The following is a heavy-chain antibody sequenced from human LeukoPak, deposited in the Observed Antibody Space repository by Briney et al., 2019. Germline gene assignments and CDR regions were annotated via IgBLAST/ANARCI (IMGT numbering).Heavy chain of an antibody. CDR2: INPSGGNT. V-gene: IGHV1-46*01. CDR1: GYTFTSYY. J-gene: IGHJ4*02. Sequence: GASVTVSCKASGYTFTSYYMHWVRHAPGQGLERMGIINPSGGNTSYAQKFQGRVTMTRDTSTSTVYMELSSLRSEDTAVYYCARATVTTAYFDYWGQGTLVTVSS. D-gene: IGHD4-17*01. CDR3: ARATVTTAYFDY.